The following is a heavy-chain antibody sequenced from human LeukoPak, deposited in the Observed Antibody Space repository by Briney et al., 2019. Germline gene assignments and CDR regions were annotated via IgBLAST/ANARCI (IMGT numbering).Heavy chain of an antibody. CDR2: IYHSGST. J-gene: IGHJ4*02. D-gene: IGHD3-22*01. V-gene: IGHV4-38-2*02. CDR1: GYPISSGYY. CDR3: ARGSSGYHWMHY. Sequence: SETLSLTCTVSGYPISSGYYLGWIRQPPGKGLEWVGIIYHSGSTYYNPSLKSQVTISVDTANNQFSRELCAGTAAGTGVYYCARGSSGYHWMHYWGQGTLVTVSS.